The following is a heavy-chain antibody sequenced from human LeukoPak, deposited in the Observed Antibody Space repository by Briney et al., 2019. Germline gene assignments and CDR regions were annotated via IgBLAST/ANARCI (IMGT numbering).Heavy chain of an antibody. D-gene: IGHD6-25*01. CDR2: ISGSGGST. V-gene: IGHV3-23*01. CDR3: ARDSGSSGHILT. Sequence: PGGSLRLSCAASGFTFSSYAMSWVRQAPGKGLEWVSAISGSGGSTYYADSVKGRFTISRDNSKNTLFLQMNSLREEDTAVYYCARDSGSSGHILTWGQGTLVTVSS. J-gene: IGHJ5*02. CDR1: GFTFSSYA.